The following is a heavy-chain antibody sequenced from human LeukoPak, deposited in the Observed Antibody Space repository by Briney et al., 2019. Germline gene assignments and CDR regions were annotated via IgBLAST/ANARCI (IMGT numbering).Heavy chain of an antibody. J-gene: IGHJ5*02. CDR3: ARAPSYCSSTSCTNWFDP. Sequence: KPSQTLSLTCTVPGDSISSGDYYWSWIRQPAGKGLEWIGRISSSGSTNYNPSLKSRVTISVDTSKNQFSLKLSSVTAADTAVYYCARAPSYCSSTSCTNWFDPWGQGTLVTVSS. V-gene: IGHV4-61*02. CDR2: ISSSGST. D-gene: IGHD2-2*01. CDR1: GDSISSGDYY.